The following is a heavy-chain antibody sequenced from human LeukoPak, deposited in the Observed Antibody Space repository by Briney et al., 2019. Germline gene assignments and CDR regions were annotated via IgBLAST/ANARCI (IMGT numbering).Heavy chain of an antibody. V-gene: IGHV4-31*03. CDR3: ARDRSNGDYGSDY. Sequence: MPSETLSLTCTVSGGSISSGGYYWSWIRQHPGKGLEWIGYIYYSGSTYYNPSLKSRVTISVDTSKNQFSLKLSSVTAADTAVYYCARDRSNGDYGSDYWGQGTLVTVSS. CDR2: IYYSGST. D-gene: IGHD4-17*01. J-gene: IGHJ4*02. CDR1: GGSISSGGYY.